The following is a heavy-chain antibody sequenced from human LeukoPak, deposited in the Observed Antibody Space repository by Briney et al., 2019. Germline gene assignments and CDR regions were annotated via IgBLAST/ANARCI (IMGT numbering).Heavy chain of an antibody. CDR1: GFTFSSYG. Sequence: PGGSLRLSCAASGFTFSSYGMHWVRQAPGKGLEWVAVISYDGSNKYYADSVKGRFTISRDNSKNTLYLQMNSLRAEDTAVYYCAKDSAPAGYSSSWYFDYWGQGTLVTVSS. J-gene: IGHJ4*02. V-gene: IGHV3-30*18. D-gene: IGHD6-13*01. CDR3: AKDSAPAGYSSSWYFDY. CDR2: ISYDGSNK.